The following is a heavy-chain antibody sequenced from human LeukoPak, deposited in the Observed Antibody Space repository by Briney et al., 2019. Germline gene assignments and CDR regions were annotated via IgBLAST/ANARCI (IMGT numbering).Heavy chain of an antibody. CDR1: GFTFSSYS. J-gene: IGHJ6*03. CDR2: ISSSSSYI. Sequence: PGGSLRLSCAASGFTFSSYSMNWVRQAPGKGLEWVSSISSSSSYIYYADSVKGRFTISRDNAKNSLYLQMNSLRAEDTAVYYCARDPYYDFWSGYLGNGYYYYYMDVWGKGTTVTVSS. V-gene: IGHV3-21*01. D-gene: IGHD3-3*01. CDR3: ARDPYYDFWSGYLGNGYYYYYMDV.